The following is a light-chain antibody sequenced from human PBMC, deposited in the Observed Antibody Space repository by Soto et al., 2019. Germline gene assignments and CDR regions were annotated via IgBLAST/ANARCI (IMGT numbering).Light chain of an antibody. CDR1: ESMSNC. CDR2: GAS. J-gene: IGKJ5*01. V-gene: IGKV1-5*01. Sequence: DIQMTQSPSTLSASVGDRVTITCRASESMSNCLAWYQQKPVKAPKLLXSGASSLQSGVPSRFSGSGFGTDFTLTISKVEPEDFAVNYCQQYGTPRSVTFGQGTRLEIK. CDR3: QQYGTPRSVT.